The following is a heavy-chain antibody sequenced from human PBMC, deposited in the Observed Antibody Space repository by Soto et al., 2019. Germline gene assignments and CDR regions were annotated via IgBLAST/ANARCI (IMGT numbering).Heavy chain of an antibody. CDR1: GGSISSCGYY. D-gene: IGHD3-10*01. CDR3: ASDGTMVRGVHGSYWFDP. J-gene: IGHJ5*02. V-gene: IGHV4-31*03. CDR2: MYYSGRT. Sequence: SETLSLTCTVSGGSISSCGYYWSWIRQHPGKGLEWIGYMYYSGRTYYNPSLKSRVTISVDTSKNQFSLKLGSVTAADTAVSYSASDGTMVRGVHGSYWFDPWGQGTLVTVSS.